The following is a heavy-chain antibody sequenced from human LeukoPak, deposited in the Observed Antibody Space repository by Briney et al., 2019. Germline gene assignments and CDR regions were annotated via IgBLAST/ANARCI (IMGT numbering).Heavy chain of an antibody. CDR3: ARDVSSTPNWEFDY. V-gene: IGHV1-2*06. Sequence: RASVKVSCKTSGYTFADYFIHWVRQAPGQGLEWMGRINANSGVTEYQQKFQGRVTMTRDTSVSTAYVEVNWLISDDTAIYYCARDVSSTPNWEFDYWGQGTLVTVSS. CDR2: INANSGVT. D-gene: IGHD1-26*01. CDR1: GYTFADYF. J-gene: IGHJ4*02.